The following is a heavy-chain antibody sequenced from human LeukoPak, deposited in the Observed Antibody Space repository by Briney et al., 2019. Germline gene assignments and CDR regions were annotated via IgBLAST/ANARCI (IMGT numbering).Heavy chain of an antibody. V-gene: IGHV3-23*01. J-gene: IGHJ3*02. CDR1: GFTFSSYA. CDR3: AKLDCSSTSCYRDAFDI. CDR2: ISGSGGST. Sequence: PGGSRRLSCAASGFTFSSYAMSWVRQAPGKGLEWVSAISGSGGSTYYADSVKGRFTISRDNSKNTLYLQMNSLRAEDTAVYYCAKLDCSSTSCYRDAFDIWGQGTMVTVSS. D-gene: IGHD2-2*01.